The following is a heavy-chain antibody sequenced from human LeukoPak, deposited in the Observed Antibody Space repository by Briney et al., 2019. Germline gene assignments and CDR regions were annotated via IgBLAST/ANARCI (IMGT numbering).Heavy chain of an antibody. CDR1: GGSISSYY. V-gene: IGHV4-4*07. CDR2: IVTSGST. CDR3: ARKKFIAAGGFDP. J-gene: IGHJ5*02. D-gene: IGHD6-6*01. Sequence: SETLSLTCTVSGGSISSYYWSWIRQPAGKGLEWIGRIVTSGSTNYNPSLKSRVTISVDTSKNQFSLKLSSVTAADTAVYYCARKKFIAAGGFDPWGQGTLVTVSS.